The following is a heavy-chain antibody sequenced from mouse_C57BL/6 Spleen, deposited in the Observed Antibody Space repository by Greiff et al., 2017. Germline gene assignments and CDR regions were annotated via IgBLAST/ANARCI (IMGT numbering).Heavy chain of an antibody. Sequence: QVQLQQPGAELVRPGSSVKLSCKASGYTFTSYWMHWVKQRPIQGLEWIGNIDPSDSETHYNQKFKDKATLTVDKSSSTAYMQLSSLTSEDSAVYYCARYGSSLYYCDYWGQGTTLTVSS. J-gene: IGHJ2*01. CDR2: IDPSDSET. D-gene: IGHD1-1*01. V-gene: IGHV1-52*01. CDR1: GYTFTSYW. CDR3: ARYGSSLYYCDY.